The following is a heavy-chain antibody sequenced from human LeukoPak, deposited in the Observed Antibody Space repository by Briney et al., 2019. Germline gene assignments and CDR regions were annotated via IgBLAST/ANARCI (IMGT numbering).Heavy chain of an antibody. D-gene: IGHD3-22*01. Sequence: ASVKVSCKASGYTFTNYGISWVRQAPGQGLEWMGWISAYNGNTNYAQKLQGRVTMTTDTSTSTAYMELRSLRSDDTAVYYCARDYYDTSGYAGYIQHWGQGTLVTVSS. V-gene: IGHV1-18*01. CDR3: ARDYYDTSGYAGYIQH. CDR2: ISAYNGNT. J-gene: IGHJ1*01. CDR1: GYTFTNYG.